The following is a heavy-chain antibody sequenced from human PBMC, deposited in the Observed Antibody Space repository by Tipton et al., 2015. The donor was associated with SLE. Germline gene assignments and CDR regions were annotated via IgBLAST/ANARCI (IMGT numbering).Heavy chain of an antibody. CDR1: GGSISSHY. CDR3: ARGVAVADAFDI. D-gene: IGHD6-19*01. Sequence: TLSLTCTVSGGSISSHYWSWIRQPPGKGLEWIGYIYYSGSTNYNPSLKSRVTISVDTSKNQFSLKLSSVTAADTAVDYCARGVAVADAFDIWGQGTMVTVSS. V-gene: IGHV4-59*11. CDR2: IYYSGST. J-gene: IGHJ3*02.